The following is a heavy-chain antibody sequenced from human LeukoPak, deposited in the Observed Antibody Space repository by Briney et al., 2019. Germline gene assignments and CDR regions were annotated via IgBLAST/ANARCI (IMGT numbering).Heavy chain of an antibody. Sequence: GGSLRLSCAASGVTFSSDWVNWGRQAPGKGGEWGANINEAGSEKYYVDSVKGRFTISRDNANNSLYLQMTSLRAEDPAVYYCRSTRDAFDIWGQGTMITVSS. CDR3: RSTRDAFDI. CDR2: INEAGSEK. V-gene: IGHV3-7*01. J-gene: IGHJ3*02. CDR1: GVTFSSDW.